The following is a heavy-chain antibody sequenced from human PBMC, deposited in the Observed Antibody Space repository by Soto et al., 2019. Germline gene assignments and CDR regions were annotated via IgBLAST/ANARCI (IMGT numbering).Heavy chain of an antibody. V-gene: IGHV4-34*01. CDR3: GRSVILTGGSYKGLIRLHYFDT. CDR1: GGSFSGYY. D-gene: IGHD3-9*01. J-gene: IGHJ4*02. CDR2: INHSGSA. Sequence: SETMSLTCAVDGGSFSGYYWSWIRQPPGKGLEWIGEINHSGSAIYTPSLKSRVTLSLDESKNEFSLNVDSVTAADTAVYYCGRSVILTGGSYKGLIRLHYFDTWGPGTLVTVSS.